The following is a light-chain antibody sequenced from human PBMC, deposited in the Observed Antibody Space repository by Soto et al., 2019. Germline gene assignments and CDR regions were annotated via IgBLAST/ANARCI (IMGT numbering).Light chain of an antibody. Sequence: EIVLTQSPATLSLSPGDRATLSCRASQSVSSYLAWYQQKPGQAPRPLIYDASNRATGIPARFSGSGSGTDFTLTISSLEPEDFAVYYCHQRSDWPRTFGQGTKLEIK. V-gene: IGKV3-11*01. CDR1: QSVSSY. CDR2: DAS. J-gene: IGKJ2*01. CDR3: HQRSDWPRT.